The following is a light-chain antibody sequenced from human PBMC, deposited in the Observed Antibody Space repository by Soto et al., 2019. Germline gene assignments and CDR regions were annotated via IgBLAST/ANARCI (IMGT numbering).Light chain of an antibody. CDR3: QHYNSYSGA. V-gene: IGKV1-5*03. CDR2: KAS. J-gene: IGKJ1*01. Sequence: DIQMTQSPSTLSWSVGDRVTISCRASQTISSWLAWYHQKPGKAPKRLIYKASTLKSGVPSRFSGSGSGREFTLTIISPQPDDFATYYCQHYNSYSGAFGQGTKVDIK. CDR1: QTISSW.